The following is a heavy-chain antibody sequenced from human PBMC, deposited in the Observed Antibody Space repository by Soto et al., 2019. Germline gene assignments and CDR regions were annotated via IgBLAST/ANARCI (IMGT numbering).Heavy chain of an antibody. J-gene: IGHJ3*02. CDR1: GGSISSYY. CDR2: IYYSGST. Sequence: QVQLQESGPGLVKPSETLSLTCTVSGGSISSYYWSWIRQPPGKGLEWIGYIYYSGSTNYNPSLKCRVTISVDTSKNQFSLKLSSVTAADTAVYYCASETDAFDIWGQGTMVTVSS. CDR3: ASETDAFDI. V-gene: IGHV4-59*01.